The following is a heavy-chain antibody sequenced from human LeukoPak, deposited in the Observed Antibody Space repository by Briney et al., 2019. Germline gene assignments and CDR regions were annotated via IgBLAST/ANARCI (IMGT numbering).Heavy chain of an antibody. Sequence: PSETLSLTCTVSGGSISSSSYYWGWIRQPPGEGLEWIGSIYYSGSTYYNPSLKSRVTISVDTSKNQFSLKLSSVTAADTGVYYCARLPVVVGAAKYYFDYWGQGTLVSVS. D-gene: IGHD2-15*01. CDR2: IYYSGST. CDR3: ARLPVVVGAAKYYFDY. V-gene: IGHV4-39*01. CDR1: GGSISSSSYY. J-gene: IGHJ4*02.